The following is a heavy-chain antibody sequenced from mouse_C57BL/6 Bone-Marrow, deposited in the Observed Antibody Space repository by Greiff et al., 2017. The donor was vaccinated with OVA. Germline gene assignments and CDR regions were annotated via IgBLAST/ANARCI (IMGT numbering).Heavy chain of an antibody. J-gene: IGHJ4*01. V-gene: IGHV5-12*01. Sequence: EVKLVESGGGLVQPGGSLKLSCAASGFTFSDYYMYWVRQTPEKRLEWVAYISNGGGSTYYPHTVKGRFTISRDNAKNTLYLQMSRLKSEDTAMYYCARRYDYDWAMDDWGQGTTVTVSS. CDR2: ISNGGGST. CDR1: GFTFSDYY. CDR3: ARRYDYDWAMDD. D-gene: IGHD2-4*01.